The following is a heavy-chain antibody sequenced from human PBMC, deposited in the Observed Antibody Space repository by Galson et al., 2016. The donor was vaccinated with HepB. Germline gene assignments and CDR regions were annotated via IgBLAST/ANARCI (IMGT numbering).Heavy chain of an antibody. Sequence: SGFVVSSTYMSWVRQAPGKGLEWVSAIYSGDGTDYADSVKGRFTISRDNSENPLYLQMLSLRAEDTAVYYCASEFPTYDILTLGYWGQGTPVTVSS. CDR1: GFVVSSTY. J-gene: IGHJ4*02. V-gene: IGHV3-53*01. CDR2: IYSGDGT. CDR3: ASEFPTYDILTLGY. D-gene: IGHD3-9*01.